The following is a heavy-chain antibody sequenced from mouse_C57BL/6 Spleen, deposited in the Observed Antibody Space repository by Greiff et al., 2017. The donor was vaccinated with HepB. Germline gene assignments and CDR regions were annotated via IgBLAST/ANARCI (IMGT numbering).Heavy chain of an antibody. Sequence: EVKLVESGAELVKPGASVKLSCTASGFNIEDYYMHWVKQRTEQGLEWIGRIDPEDGETKYAPKFQGKATITADTSSNTAYLQLSSLTSEDTAVYYCAREENYGSLFDYWGQGTTLTVSS. V-gene: IGHV14-2*01. D-gene: IGHD1-1*01. CDR1: GFNIEDYY. CDR2: IDPEDGET. J-gene: IGHJ2*01. CDR3: AREENYGSLFDY.